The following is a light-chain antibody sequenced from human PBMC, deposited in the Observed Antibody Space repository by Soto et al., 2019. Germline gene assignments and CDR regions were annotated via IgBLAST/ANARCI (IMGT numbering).Light chain of an antibody. CDR3: CSYASSNIVL. CDR2: EVS. CDR1: SSDIGNYNF. V-gene: IGLV2-23*02. J-gene: IGLJ2*01. Sequence: QSALTQPASVSGSPGQSITISCTGSSSDIGNYNFVSWYQQHPGKAPKVMIFEVSKRPSGVSYRFSGSKSGNTASLTISGLQAEDEADYYCCSYASSNIVLFGGGTKLTV.